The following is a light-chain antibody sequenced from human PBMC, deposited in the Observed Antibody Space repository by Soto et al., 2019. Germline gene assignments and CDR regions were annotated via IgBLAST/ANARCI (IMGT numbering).Light chain of an antibody. CDR1: QSVSSSY. CDR2: GAS. V-gene: IGKV3-20*01. Sequence: EIVLTQSTGTLSLSPGERATLSCRASQSVSSSYLAWYQQKPDQAPRLLIYGASSRATGNPDRVSGSGSGTDFTLTISSLEADDFAVYYRRRYGSVWTFGQGTKVEL. J-gene: IGKJ1*01. CDR3: RRYGSVWT.